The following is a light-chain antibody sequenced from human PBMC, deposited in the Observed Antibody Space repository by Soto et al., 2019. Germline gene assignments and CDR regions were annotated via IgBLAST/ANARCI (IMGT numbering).Light chain of an antibody. CDR3: QQYGSSSSWR. V-gene: IGKV3-20*01. CDR2: GAS. CDR1: QSVASNY. J-gene: IGKJ1*01. Sequence: EIVLTQSPGTLSLSPGDRATLSCRASQSVASNYLAWYQQKPGQAPKLLIYGASSRATSIPDRFSGSGSGTDFTLTINRLEPDDFAIYYCQQYGSSSSWRFGQGTKVEVK.